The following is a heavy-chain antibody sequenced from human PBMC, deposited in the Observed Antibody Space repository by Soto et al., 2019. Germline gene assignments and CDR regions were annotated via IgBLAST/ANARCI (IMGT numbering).Heavy chain of an antibody. CDR1: GFTFSDHY. Sequence: EVQLVESGGGLVQPGGSLRLSCAASGFTFSDHYMDWVRQAPGKGLEWGGRTRNKANSYTTEYAASVKGRFTISRDDSKNSLYLQMNSLKTEDTAVYYCARAEGGNWAYYYGMDVWGQGTTVTVSS. CDR2: TRNKANSYTT. CDR3: ARAEGGNWAYYYGMDV. V-gene: IGHV3-72*01. D-gene: IGHD2-15*01. J-gene: IGHJ6*02.